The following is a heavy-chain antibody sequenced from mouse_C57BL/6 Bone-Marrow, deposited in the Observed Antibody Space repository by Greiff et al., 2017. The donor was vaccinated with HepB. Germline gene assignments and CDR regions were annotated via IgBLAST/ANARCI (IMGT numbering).Heavy chain of an antibody. Sequence: QVQLQQSGAELARPGASVKLSCKASGYTFTSYGISWVKQRTGQGLEWIGEIYPRSGNTYYNEKFKGKATLTADKSSSTAYMELRSLTSEDSAVYFCARGLLGFAYWGQGTLVTVSA. CDR1: GYTFTSYG. D-gene: IGHD2-3*01. CDR2: IYPRSGNT. CDR3: ARGLLGFAY. V-gene: IGHV1-81*01. J-gene: IGHJ3*01.